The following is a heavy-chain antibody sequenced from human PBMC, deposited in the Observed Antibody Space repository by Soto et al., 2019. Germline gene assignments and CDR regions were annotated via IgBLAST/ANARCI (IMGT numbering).Heavy chain of an antibody. J-gene: IGHJ4*02. CDR2: IYYSGST. V-gene: IGHV4-59*01. D-gene: IGHD2-2*02. Sequence: QVQLQESGPGLVKPSETLSLTCTVSGGSISSYYWSWIRQPPGKGLEWIGYIYYSGSTNYNPSLKSRVTISVDTSKNQFSLKLSSVTAADTAVYYCARTRRDCSSTSCYMAMFDYWGQGTLVTVSS. CDR1: GGSISSYY. CDR3: ARTRRDCSSTSCYMAMFDY.